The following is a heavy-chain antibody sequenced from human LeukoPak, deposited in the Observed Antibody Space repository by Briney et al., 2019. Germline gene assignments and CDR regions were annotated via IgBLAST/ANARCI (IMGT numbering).Heavy chain of an antibody. Sequence: SETMSLTCAVYGGSFSGYYWSWLRQPPGKGLEWIGEINHSGSTNYNPSLKSRVTISVDTSKNQFSLKLSSVTAADTAVYYCASSTALSSSHYWGQGTLVTVSS. J-gene: IGHJ4*02. CDR2: INHSGST. D-gene: IGHD6-6*01. V-gene: IGHV4-34*01. CDR3: ASSTALSSSHY. CDR1: GGSFSGYY.